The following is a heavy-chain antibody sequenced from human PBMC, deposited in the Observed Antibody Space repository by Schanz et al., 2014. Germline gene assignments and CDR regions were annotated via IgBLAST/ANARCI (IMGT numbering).Heavy chain of an antibody. V-gene: IGHV3-33*01. J-gene: IGHJ4*02. CDR2: VCYDGSKK. CDR1: GFTFSSYG. Sequence: LVESGGGVVQPGRSLRLSCAASGFTFSSYGMHWVRQVPGKGLEWVAVVCYDGSKKYYADSVKGRFTISRDNSKNTLYLQMNSLRTEDTALYYCARDESLAYFDSWGQGTLVTVSS. CDR3: ARDESLAYFDS.